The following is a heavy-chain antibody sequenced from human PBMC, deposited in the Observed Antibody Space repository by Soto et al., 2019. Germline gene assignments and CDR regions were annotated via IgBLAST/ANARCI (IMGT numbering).Heavy chain of an antibody. D-gene: IGHD3-10*01. J-gene: IGHJ4*02. V-gene: IGHV3-9*01. CDR1: GFTFENYA. CDR3: ARDLGRFNFGSAYFVY. CDR2: LSWDSGSV. Sequence: EVQLVESGGGLVQPGRSLRLSCAASGFTFENYAMHWVRQAPGKGLEWVSGLSWDSGSVGYAASVKGRFIISRDNAKNTLYLHMDSLRAEDTAVYYCARDLGRFNFGSAYFVYWGQGTLVTVSS.